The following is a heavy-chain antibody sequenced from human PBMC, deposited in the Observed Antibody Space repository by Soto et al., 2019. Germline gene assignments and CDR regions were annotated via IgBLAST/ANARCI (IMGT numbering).Heavy chain of an antibody. Sequence: PGGPLRLSCAASGFTFNKAWMDGVRQAPGKGLEWVGRIKIKTDGGTTDYAAPVKGRFTISRDDSKNMLYLQMNSLKTEDTAVYYCTVWNLDYWGQGTLVTVSS. D-gene: IGHD1-1*01. CDR3: TVWNLDY. J-gene: IGHJ4*02. CDR2: IKIKTDGGTT. CDR1: GFTFNKAW. V-gene: IGHV3-15*07.